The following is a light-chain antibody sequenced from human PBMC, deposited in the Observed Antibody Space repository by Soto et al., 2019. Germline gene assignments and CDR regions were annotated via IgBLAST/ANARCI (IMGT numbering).Light chain of an antibody. V-gene: IGKV1-39*01. J-gene: IGKJ4*01. CDR1: QSISSY. Sequence: DIQMTQSPSSLSASVGDRVTITCRASQSISSYLNWYQQKPGKAPKLLIYAASSLQSGVPSRFSGSGSRTDFTLTISSLQPEDFATYYCQQSYSTPPKLTFGGGTKVDIK. CDR3: QQSYSTPPKLT. CDR2: AAS.